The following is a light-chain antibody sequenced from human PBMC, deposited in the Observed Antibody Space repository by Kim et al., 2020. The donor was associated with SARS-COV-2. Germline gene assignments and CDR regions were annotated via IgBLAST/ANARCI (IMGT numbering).Light chain of an antibody. CDR3: QQYFNYMYT. J-gene: IGKJ2*01. CDR2: KAS. CDR1: QSISNW. V-gene: IGKV1-5*03. Sequence: SASIGDRVTITCRASQSISNWLAWYQQQPGKAPKLLIYKASTLETGVPSRFSGSGSGTEFTLTISGLQPDDFGTYFCQQYFNYMYTFGQGTKLEI.